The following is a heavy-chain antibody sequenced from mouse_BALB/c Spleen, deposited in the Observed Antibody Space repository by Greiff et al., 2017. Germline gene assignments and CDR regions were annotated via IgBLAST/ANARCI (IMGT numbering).Heavy chain of an antibody. CDR2: INPGSGGT. V-gene: IGHV1-54*01. J-gene: IGHJ3*01. CDR3: ATHGNYVAY. CDR1: GYAFTNYL. Sequence: VKLQESGAELVRPGTSVKVSCKASGYAFTNYLIEWVKQRPGQGLEWIGVINPGSGGTNYNEKFKGKATLTADKSSSTAYMQLSSLTSDDSAVYFCATHGNYVAYWGQGTLVTVSA. D-gene: IGHD2-1*01.